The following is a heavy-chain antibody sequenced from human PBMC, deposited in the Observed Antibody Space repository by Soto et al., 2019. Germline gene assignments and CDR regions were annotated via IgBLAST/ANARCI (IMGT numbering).Heavy chain of an antibody. CDR2: ISAYNGNT. CDR3: ARVILWIGESFYYYYGMDV. J-gene: IGHJ6*02. Sequence: ASVKVSCKASGYTFTSYGISWVRQAPGQGLEWMGWISAYNGNTNYAQKLQGRVTMTTDTSTSTAYMELRSLRSDDTAVCYCARVILWIGESFYYYYGMDVWGQGTTVTVSS. V-gene: IGHV1-18*01. D-gene: IGHD3-10*01. CDR1: GYTFTSYG.